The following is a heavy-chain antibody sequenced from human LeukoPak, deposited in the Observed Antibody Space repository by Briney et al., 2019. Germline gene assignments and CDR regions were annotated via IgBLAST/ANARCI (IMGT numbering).Heavy chain of an antibody. CDR3: AKSRSLGLQYFDT. CDR1: GGSISGYY. Sequence: SETLSLTCTVSGGSISGYYWNWIRQSPEKGLEWIGYIYHSGTINFYPSLKARVTMSDTSKNQFSLKLSSVTAADTAVYYCAKSRSLGLQYFDTWGQGTLATVSS. V-gene: IGHV4-59*01. CDR2: IYHSGTI. D-gene: IGHD4-11*01. J-gene: IGHJ4*02.